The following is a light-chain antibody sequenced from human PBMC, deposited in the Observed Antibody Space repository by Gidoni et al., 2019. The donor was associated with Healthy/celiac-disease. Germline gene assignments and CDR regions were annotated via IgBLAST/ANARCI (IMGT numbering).Light chain of an antibody. Sequence: EIVMTQSPATLSVSPGERSTLACRASQSVSSNLAWYQQKPGQAPRLPIYGASSGSGTEFTLTISSLQSEDFAVYYCQQYNNWPYTFGQGTKLEIK. V-gene: IGKV3-15*01. CDR1: QSVSSN. CDR3: QQYNNWPYT. J-gene: IGKJ2*01. CDR2: GAS.